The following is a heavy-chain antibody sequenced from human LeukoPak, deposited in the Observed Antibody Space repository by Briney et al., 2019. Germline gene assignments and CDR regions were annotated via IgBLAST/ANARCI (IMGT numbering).Heavy chain of an antibody. V-gene: IGHV1-18*04. CDR2: ISAYNGNT. CDR1: GYTFTGYY. D-gene: IGHD3-3*01. CDR3: ASGKIFGVENYYYYMDV. J-gene: IGHJ6*03. Sequence: ASVKVSCKASGYTFTGYYMHWVRQAPGQGLEWMGWISAYNGNTNYAQKLQGRVTMTTDTSTSTAYMELRSLRSDDTAVYYCASGKIFGVENYYYYMDVWGKGTTVTVS.